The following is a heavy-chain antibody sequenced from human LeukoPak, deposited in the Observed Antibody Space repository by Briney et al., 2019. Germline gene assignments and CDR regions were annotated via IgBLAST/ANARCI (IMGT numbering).Heavy chain of an antibody. Sequence: SETLSLTCTVSGGSISSYYWSWIRQPPGKGLEWIGYIYYSGSTNHNPSLKSRVTISVDTSKNQFSLKLSSVTAADTAVYYCARVGEPDDTYSYGLYYFDYWGQGTLVTVSS. J-gene: IGHJ4*02. CDR1: GGSISSYY. CDR3: ARVGEPDDTYSYGLYYFDY. D-gene: IGHD5-18*01. CDR2: IYYSGST. V-gene: IGHV4-59*01.